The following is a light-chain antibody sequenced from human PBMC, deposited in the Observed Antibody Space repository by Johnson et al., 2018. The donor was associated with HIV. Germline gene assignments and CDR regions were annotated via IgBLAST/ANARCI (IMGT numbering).Light chain of an antibody. V-gene: IGLV1-51*02. J-gene: IGLJ1*01. CDR2: ETN. CDR1: SSNIGNNY. Sequence: QLVLTQPPSVSAAPGQKVTISCSGSSSNIGNNYVSWYQQLPGTAPKLLIYETNKRPSGIPDRFSGSKSGTSATLGITGLQTGYEADYYCGTWYSSLSAYVFGTGTTVTGL. CDR3: GTWYSSLSAYV.